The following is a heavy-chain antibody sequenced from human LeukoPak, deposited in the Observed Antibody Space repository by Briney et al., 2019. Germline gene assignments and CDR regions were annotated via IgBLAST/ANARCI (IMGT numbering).Heavy chain of an antibody. CDR3: ARDDPDIVVIPGAADI. V-gene: IGHV1-69-2*01. CDR1: GYTFTDYY. D-gene: IGHD2-15*01. J-gene: IGHJ3*02. CDR2: VDPEDGET. Sequence: GATVKVSCKASGYTFTDYYMHWVQQAPGKGLEWMGRVDPEDGETIYAEKFQGRVTITADTSTDTAYMELSSLRSEDTAVYYCARDDPDIVVIPGAADIWGQGTLVTVSS.